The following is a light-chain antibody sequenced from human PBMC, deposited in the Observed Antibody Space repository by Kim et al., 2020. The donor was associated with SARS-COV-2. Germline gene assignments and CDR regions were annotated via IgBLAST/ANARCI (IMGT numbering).Light chain of an antibody. CDR3: QQSHTTPLLT. V-gene: IGKV1-39*01. J-gene: IGKJ4*01. CDR1: QSISSH. CDR2: AAS. Sequence: DIQMTQSPSSLSASLGDRVTISCRTSQSISSHLNWYHQKPGRAPKLLIYAASTLQGGVPSRFSGSGSGTDFTLTISSLQPEDFATYYCQQSHTTPLLTFGGGTKVDIK.